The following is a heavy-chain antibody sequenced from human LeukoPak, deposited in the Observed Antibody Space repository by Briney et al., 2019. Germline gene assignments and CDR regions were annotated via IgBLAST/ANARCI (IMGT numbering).Heavy chain of an antibody. V-gene: IGHV4-39*07. CDR2: IYYSGST. CDR3: ARDPVSSGWRLPTEIDY. D-gene: IGHD3-22*01. CDR1: GGSISSSSYY. J-gene: IGHJ4*02. Sequence: PSETLSLTCTVSGGSISSSSYYWGWIRQPPGKGLEWIGSIYYSGSTYYNPSLKSRVTISVDTSKNQFSLKLSSVTAADTAVYYCARDPVSSGWRLPTEIDYWGPGTLVTVSS.